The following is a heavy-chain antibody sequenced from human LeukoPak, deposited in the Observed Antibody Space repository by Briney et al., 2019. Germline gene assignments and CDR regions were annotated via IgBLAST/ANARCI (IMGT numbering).Heavy chain of an antibody. D-gene: IGHD3-9*01. CDR2: IYYSGST. Sequence: SETLSLTCTVSGGSISSYYWGWIRQPPGKGLEWIGSIYYSGSTYYNPSLKSRVTISVDTSKNQFSLKLSSVTAADTAVYYCARDDYDILTGSFDYWGQGTLVTVSS. V-gene: IGHV4-39*07. CDR1: GGSISSYY. CDR3: ARDDYDILTGSFDY. J-gene: IGHJ4*02.